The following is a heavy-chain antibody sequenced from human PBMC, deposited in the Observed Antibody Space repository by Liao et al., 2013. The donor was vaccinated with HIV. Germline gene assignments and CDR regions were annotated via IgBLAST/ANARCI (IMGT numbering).Heavy chain of an antibody. D-gene: IGHD6-6*01. CDR1: GGSISSGGYS. Sequence: QLQLQESGSGLVKPSQTLSLTCAVSGGSISSGGYSWSWIRQPPGKGLEWIGYIYHSGSTYYNPSLKSRVTISVDRSKNQFSLKLSSVTAADTAVYYCARLVARLPYYYYYMDVWGKGTTVTVSS. V-gene: IGHV4-30-2*01. CDR3: ARLVARLPYYYYYMDV. CDR2: IYHSGST. J-gene: IGHJ6*03.